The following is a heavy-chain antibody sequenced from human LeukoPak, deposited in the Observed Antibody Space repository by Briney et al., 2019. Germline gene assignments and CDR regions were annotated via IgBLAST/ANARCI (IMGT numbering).Heavy chain of an antibody. D-gene: IGHD2-2*01. CDR1: GGSISSSSYY. J-gene: IGHJ5*02. CDR2: IYYSGST. CDR3: ARHLRSGPIIPAAIGDWFDP. Sequence: SETLSLTCTVSGGSISSSSYYWGWIRQPPGKGLEWIGSIYYSGSTYYNPSLKSRVTISVDTSKNQFSLKLSSVTAADTAVYYCARHLRSGPIIPAAIGDWFDPWGQGTLVTVSS. V-gene: IGHV4-39*01.